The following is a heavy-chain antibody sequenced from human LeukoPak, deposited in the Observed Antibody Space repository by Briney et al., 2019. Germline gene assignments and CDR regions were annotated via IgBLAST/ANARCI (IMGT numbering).Heavy chain of an antibody. V-gene: IGHV3-23*01. J-gene: IGHJ6*02. D-gene: IGHD6-13*01. Sequence: GGSLRLSCAASGFTFSNYAMSWVRQAPGKGLEWVSGISGSGGSTYYVDSVKGRFTISRDYSKNTLYLQMNSLRAEDTAVYYCARERIAAAAPYYYYGMDVWGQGTTVTVSS. CDR3: ARERIAAAAPYYYYGMDV. CDR2: ISGSGGST. CDR1: GFTFSNYA.